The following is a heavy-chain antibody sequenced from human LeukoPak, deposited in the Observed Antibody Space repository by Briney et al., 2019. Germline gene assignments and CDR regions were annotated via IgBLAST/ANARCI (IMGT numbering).Heavy chain of an antibody. CDR1: GYTLTELS. V-gene: IGHV1-24*01. Sequence: ASVKVSCKVSGYTLTELSMHWVRQAPGKGLEWMGGFDPEDGETIYAQKFQGRVTMTEDTSTDTAYTELSSLRSEDTAVYYCATRNWNYGASDYWGQGTLVTVSS. J-gene: IGHJ4*02. CDR3: ATRNWNYGASDY. CDR2: FDPEDGET. D-gene: IGHD1-7*01.